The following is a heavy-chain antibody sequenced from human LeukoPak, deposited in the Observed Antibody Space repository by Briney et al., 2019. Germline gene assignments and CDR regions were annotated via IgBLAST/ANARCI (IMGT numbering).Heavy chain of an antibody. J-gene: IGHJ1*01. CDR2: ISAYNGYT. CDR1: GYTFTNYG. CDR3: ARDKAVTTELTQYFQH. D-gene: IGHD4-11*01. Sequence: GASVKLSCKASGYTFTNYGVSWVRQAPGQGLEWMGWISAYNGYTNYAQKFQFRVTMTTDTSTSTAYMELRSLTSDDTAVYYCARDKAVTTELTQYFQHWGQGTLVTVSS. V-gene: IGHV1-18*01.